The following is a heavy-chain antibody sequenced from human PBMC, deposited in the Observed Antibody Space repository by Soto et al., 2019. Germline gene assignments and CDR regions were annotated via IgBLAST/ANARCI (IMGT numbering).Heavy chain of an antibody. CDR1: GFRLSDYS. CDR2: ISSSSDTI. Sequence: EVQLEESGGGLVQPGGSLRLSCAASGFRLSDYSMNWARQAPGKGLEWISYISSSSDTIYYADSVRGRFTISRDNAKNSLYLQMDSLRDEDMAVYFCARDAFAGVATTFDYWGQGTLVAVSS. V-gene: IGHV3-48*02. J-gene: IGHJ4*02. CDR3: ARDAFAGVATTFDY. D-gene: IGHD5-12*01.